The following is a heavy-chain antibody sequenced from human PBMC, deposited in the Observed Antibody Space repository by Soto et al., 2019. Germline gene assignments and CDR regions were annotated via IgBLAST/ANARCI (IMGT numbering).Heavy chain of an antibody. CDR3: TKSQSFTRYSGQ. J-gene: IGHJ4*02. V-gene: IGHV3-30-3*02. D-gene: IGHD6-25*01. CDR2: ISYDGTYR. CDR1: GFTFSSNA. Sequence: VQLAESGGGVVQPGRSLRLSCSASGFTFSSNAMHWVRQAPGKGLEWVGVISYDGTYRDYPDSVKSRFSISRDNSKDTVYLQMNSLKVDDTADYYSTKSQSFTRYSGQWGQRSLVTVSS.